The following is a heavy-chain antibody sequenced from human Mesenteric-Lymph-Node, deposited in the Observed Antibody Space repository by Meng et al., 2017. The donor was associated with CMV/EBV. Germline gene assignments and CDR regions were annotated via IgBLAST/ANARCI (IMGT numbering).Heavy chain of an antibody. Sequence: GESLKISCAASGLSLSKTWMSWVRQAPGKGLEWVGRILTKADGGTTDYAAPVKGRFSISRDESKNMLYLQMNSLETEDTAVYYCTTIFDWLSRFHPWGQGTLVTVSS. D-gene: IGHD3-9*01. CDR2: ILTKADGGTT. CDR3: TTIFDWLSRFHP. J-gene: IGHJ5*02. CDR1: GLSLSKTW. V-gene: IGHV3-15*01.